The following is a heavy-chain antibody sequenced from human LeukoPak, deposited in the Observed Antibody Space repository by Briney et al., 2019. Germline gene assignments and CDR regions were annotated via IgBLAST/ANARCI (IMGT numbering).Heavy chain of an antibody. CDR3: AKSREYSSSGAFDY. CDR2: ISWNSGSI. V-gene: IGHV3-9*03. CDR1: GFTFDDYA. Sequence: GRSLRLSCAASGFTFDDYAMHWVRQAPGKGLDWVSGISWNSGSIGYADSVKGRFTISRDNAKNSLYLQMNSLRAEDMALYYCAKSREYSSSGAFDYWGQGTLVTVSS. J-gene: IGHJ4*02. D-gene: IGHD6-6*01.